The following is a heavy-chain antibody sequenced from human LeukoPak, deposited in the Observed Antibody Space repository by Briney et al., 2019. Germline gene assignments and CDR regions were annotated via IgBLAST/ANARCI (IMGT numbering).Heavy chain of an antibody. CDR3: ARHKSMVRGVIFYYYMDV. J-gene: IGHJ6*03. CDR2: IYYSGST. D-gene: IGHD3-10*01. CDR1: GGSISSSSYY. Sequence: PSETLSLTCAVSGGSISSSSYYWGWIRQPPGKGLEWIGSIYYSGSTYYNPSLKSRVTISVDTSKNQFSLKLSSVTAADTAVYYCARHKSMVRGVIFYYYMDVWGKGTTVTISS. V-gene: IGHV4-39*01.